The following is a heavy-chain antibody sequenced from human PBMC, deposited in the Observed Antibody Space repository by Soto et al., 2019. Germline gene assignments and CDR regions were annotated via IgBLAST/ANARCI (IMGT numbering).Heavy chain of an antibody. CDR3: AKDRNSSAGPYYAMDV. D-gene: IGHD6-6*01. J-gene: IGHJ6*02. CDR2: LSGSGGRT. CDR1: GFTFSNYA. Sequence: VQLLESGGGLVQPGGSLRLSCAASGFTFSNYAMNWVRQAPGKGLEWVSGLSGSGGRTYYADSVKGRFTISRDNSKNTLCLQMNSLRVEDAAVYYCAKDRNSSAGPYYAMDVWGQGTTVTVS. V-gene: IGHV3-23*01.